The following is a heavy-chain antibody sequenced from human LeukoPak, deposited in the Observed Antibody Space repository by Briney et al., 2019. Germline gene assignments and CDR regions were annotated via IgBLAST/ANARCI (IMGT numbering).Heavy chain of an antibody. D-gene: IGHD3-10*01. CDR3: AREQYGEYYFDY. CDR1: GFTFSRYA. J-gene: IGHJ4*02. Sequence: GGSLRLSCAASGFTFSRYAMHWVRQAPGKGLEGVAVISYDGSNKYYADSVKGRFTISRDNSKNTLYLQMNSLRAEDTAVYYCAREQYGEYYFDYWGQGTLVTVSS. V-gene: IGHV3-30-3*01. CDR2: ISYDGSNK.